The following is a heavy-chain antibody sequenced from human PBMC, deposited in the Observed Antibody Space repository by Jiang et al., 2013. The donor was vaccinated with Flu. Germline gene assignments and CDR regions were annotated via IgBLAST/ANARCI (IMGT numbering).Heavy chain of an antibody. Sequence: SGAEVKKPGASVNVSCKASGYTFTSYAMHWVRQAPGQGLEWVGMINPSGGSATYAQKFQGRVTMSRDTSTSTVYLDLSSLKSEDTAIYYCAIIVGITTVFDYWGQGPWSPSPQ. J-gene: IGHJ4*02. V-gene: IGHV1-46*01. CDR1: GYTFTSYA. CDR2: INPSGGSA. D-gene: IGHD1-26*01. CDR3: AIIVGITTVFDY.